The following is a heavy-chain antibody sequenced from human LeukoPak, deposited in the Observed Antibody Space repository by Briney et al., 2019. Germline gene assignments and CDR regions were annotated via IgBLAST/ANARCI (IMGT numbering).Heavy chain of an antibody. CDR1: GYRFTNYW. CDR2: IYPGDSDT. CDR3: ARLNGYTSGWNTFDI. V-gene: IGHV5-51*01. D-gene: IGHD6-19*01. J-gene: IGHJ3*02. Sequence: GESLKISCKGSGYRFTNYWIGWVRQMPEKGLEWMGIIYPGDSDTRYSPSFQGQVTISADKSISTAYLHWSSLKASDTARYYCARLNGYTSGWNTFDIWGPGTMVTVSS.